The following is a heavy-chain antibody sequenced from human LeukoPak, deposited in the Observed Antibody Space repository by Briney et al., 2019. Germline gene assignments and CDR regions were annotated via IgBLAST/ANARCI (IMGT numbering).Heavy chain of an antibody. J-gene: IGHJ4*02. D-gene: IGHD3-16*01. CDR1: GFTFSSYV. CDR3: ARDGFGTGSN. CDR2: IKQDGSEK. V-gene: IGHV3-7*03. Sequence: PGGSLRLSCAASGFTFSSYVMSWVRQAPGKGLEWVANIKQDGSEKNYVDSVKGRFIISRDNAKNSLYLQMNTLRADDTAVYYCARDGFGTGSNWGQGTLVTVSS.